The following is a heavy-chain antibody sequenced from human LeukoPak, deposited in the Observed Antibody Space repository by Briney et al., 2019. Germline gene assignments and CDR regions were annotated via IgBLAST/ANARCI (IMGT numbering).Heavy chain of an antibody. CDR1: GGSISSGGYS. D-gene: IGHD1-1*01. CDR2: IYHSGST. J-gene: IGHJ6*03. Sequence: PSETLSLTCAVSGGSISSGGYSWSWIRQPPGKGLEWIGYIYHSGSTYYNPSLKSRVTILVDRSKNQFSLKLSSVTAADTAVYYCARRYEGKDYYYMDVWGKGTTVTVSS. V-gene: IGHV4-30-2*01. CDR3: ARRYEGKDYYYMDV.